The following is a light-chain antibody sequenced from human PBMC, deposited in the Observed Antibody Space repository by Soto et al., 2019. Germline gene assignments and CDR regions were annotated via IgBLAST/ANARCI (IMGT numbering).Light chain of an antibody. J-gene: IGKJ2*01. CDR2: GAS. V-gene: IGKV3-20*01. Sequence: ESVLTQSPGTLSLSPGEKATLSCRASQSVSSSYLAWYQQKPGQAPRLLIYGASNRATGIPDRFSGSGSGTDFTLTISRLEPEDFAVYYCQHYVTSPPLYFFGQGTKLEIK. CDR1: QSVSSSY. CDR3: QHYVTSPPLYF.